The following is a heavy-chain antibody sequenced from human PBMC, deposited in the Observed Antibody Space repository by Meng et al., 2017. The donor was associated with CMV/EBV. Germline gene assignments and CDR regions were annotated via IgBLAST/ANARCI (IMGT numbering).Heavy chain of an antibody. CDR3: ARGRAEYSGYDEFDY. CDR1: GGTVSRYA. J-gene: IGHJ4*02. D-gene: IGHD5-12*01. Sequence: SGGTVSRYAISWVRQAPGQGLEWMGGIIPIFGTANYAQKFQGRVTITADKSTSTAYMELSSLRSEDTAVYYCARGRAEYSGYDEFDYWGQGTLVTVSS. V-gene: IGHV1-69*06. CDR2: IIPIFGTA.